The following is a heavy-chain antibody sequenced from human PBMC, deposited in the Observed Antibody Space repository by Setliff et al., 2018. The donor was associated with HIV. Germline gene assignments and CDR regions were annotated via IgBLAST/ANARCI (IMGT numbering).Heavy chain of an antibody. V-gene: IGHV4-38-2*01. CDR2: IYQSGST. CDR3: ARLDTIMLYTDC. D-gene: IGHD3-16*01. Sequence: PSETLSLTCAVSGYSISSGYYWGWFRQPPGKGLEYIGSIYQSGSTYYSPFFKSRVSMSIDTSKDQFSLRLKSLTASDTAVYYCARLDTIMLYTDCWGQGTLVTVSS. J-gene: IGHJ4*02. CDR1: GYSISSGYY.